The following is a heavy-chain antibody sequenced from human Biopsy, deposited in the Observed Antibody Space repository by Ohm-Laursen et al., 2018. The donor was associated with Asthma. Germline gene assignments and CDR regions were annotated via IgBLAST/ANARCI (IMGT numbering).Heavy chain of an antibody. D-gene: IGHD3-9*01. V-gene: IGHV1-3*04. J-gene: IGHJ3*01. CDR1: GYNFISFA. Sequence: ASVKVSCKASGYNFISFAIHWVRQAPGQRLEWMGWVNTGNGYTKYSQKFQGRVTTTRDTSASTAYMELRSLRSEDTATYYCARTYYDFLTGQVKDVFGVWGQGTMVTVSS. CDR2: VNTGNGYT. CDR3: ARTYYDFLTGQVKDVFGV.